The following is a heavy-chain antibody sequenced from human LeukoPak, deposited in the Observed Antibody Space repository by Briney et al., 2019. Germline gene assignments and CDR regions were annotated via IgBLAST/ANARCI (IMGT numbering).Heavy chain of an antibody. V-gene: IGHV3-30*18. CDR1: GFTFSSYG. J-gene: IGHJ4*02. Sequence: GGSLRLSCAASGFTFSSYGMHWVRQAPGKGLEWVAVISYDGSNKYYADSVKGRFTISRDNSKNTLYLQMNSLRAEDTAVYYCAKEGIAAVPWGQGTLVTVSS. CDR3: AKEGIAAVP. CDR2: ISYDGSNK. D-gene: IGHD6-13*01.